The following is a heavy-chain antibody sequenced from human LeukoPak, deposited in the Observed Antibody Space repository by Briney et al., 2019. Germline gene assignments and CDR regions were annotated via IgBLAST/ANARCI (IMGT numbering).Heavy chain of an antibody. CDR2: ISSSSTYI. CDR1: GFTFSSYS. Sequence: WGSLRLSCAASGFTFSSYSMNWVRQAPGKGLEWVSSISSSSTYIYYADSVKGRFTISRDNAKNSLYLQMNSLRAEDTAVFYCARNTITGYYYGMDVWGQGTTVTVSS. CDR3: ARNTITGYYYGMDV. D-gene: IGHD1-14*01. V-gene: IGHV3-21*01. J-gene: IGHJ6*02.